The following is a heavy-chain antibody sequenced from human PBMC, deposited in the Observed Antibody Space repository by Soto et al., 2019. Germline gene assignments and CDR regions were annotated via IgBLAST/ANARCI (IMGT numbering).Heavy chain of an antibody. J-gene: IGHJ5*02. CDR2: INPNSGGI. D-gene: IGHD2-2*01. CDR3: ARGGHRAVTAAVGGRFDA. Sequence: GASVKVSCKASGYNFRDYYIHWVRQAPGQGPEWMGWINPNSGGINYAQKFEGRVTMTKDTSITTAYMELTRLTSDDTAVFFCARGGHRAVTAAVGGRFDAWGQGTMVTVYS. CDR1: GYNFRDYY. V-gene: IGHV1-2*02.